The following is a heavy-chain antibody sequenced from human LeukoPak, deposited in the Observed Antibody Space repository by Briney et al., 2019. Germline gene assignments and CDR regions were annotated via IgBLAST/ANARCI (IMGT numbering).Heavy chain of an antibody. CDR2: INWNGGST. J-gene: IGHJ4*02. V-gene: IGHV3-20*04. D-gene: IGHD2-2*01. CDR3: AMVSSRDIVVVPAAPFDY. CDR1: GFTFDDYG. Sequence: GGSLRLSCAASGFTFDDYGMSWVRQAPGKGLEWVSGINWNGGSTGYADSVKGRFTISRDNAKNSLYLQMNSLRAEDTALYYCAMVSSRDIVVVPAAPFDYWGQGTLVTVSS.